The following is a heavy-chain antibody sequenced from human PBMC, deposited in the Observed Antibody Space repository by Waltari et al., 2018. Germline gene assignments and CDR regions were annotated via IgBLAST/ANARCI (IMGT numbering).Heavy chain of an antibody. Sequence: QVQLVESGGGVVQPGRSLSLSCAASGFTFSSYGMHWVRQAPGKGLEWVAVISYDGSNKYNADSVKGRFTISRDNSKNTLYLQMSSLRAEDTAVYFCAKDRGDASGHYYYYGMDVWGQGTTVTVSS. CDR1: GFTFSSYG. J-gene: IGHJ6*02. CDR2: ISYDGSNK. CDR3: AKDRGDASGHYYYYGMDV. V-gene: IGHV3-30*18. D-gene: IGHD3-16*01.